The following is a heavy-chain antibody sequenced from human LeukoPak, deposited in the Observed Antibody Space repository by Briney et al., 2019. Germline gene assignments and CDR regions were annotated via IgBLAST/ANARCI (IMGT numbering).Heavy chain of an antibody. CDR1: GVSFSGYY. Sequence: SETLSLTCAVYGVSFSGYYWSWIRQPPGKGLEWIGEINHSGSTTYNPSPKSRGTISVDTSKNQFSLKLSSVTAADTAVYYCARGRNYDILPGYNNPAPTFDYWGQGTLVTVSS. CDR3: ARGRNYDILPGYNNPAPTFDY. J-gene: IGHJ4*02. D-gene: IGHD3-9*01. V-gene: IGHV4-34*01. CDR2: INHSGST.